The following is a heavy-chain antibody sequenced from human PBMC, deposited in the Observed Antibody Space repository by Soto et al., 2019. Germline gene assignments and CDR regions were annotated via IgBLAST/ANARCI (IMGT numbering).Heavy chain of an antibody. D-gene: IGHD2-21*01. CDR2: IIPIFGTA. J-gene: IGHJ4*02. CDR1: GGTFSSYA. CDR3: ARDRGDGYIYGGFDY. Sequence: SVKVSCKASGGTFSSYAISWVRQAPGQGLEWMGGIIPIFGTANYAQKFQGRVTITADESTSTAYMELSSLRSEDTAVYYCARDRGDGYIYGGFDYWGQGTLVTVSS. V-gene: IGHV1-69*13.